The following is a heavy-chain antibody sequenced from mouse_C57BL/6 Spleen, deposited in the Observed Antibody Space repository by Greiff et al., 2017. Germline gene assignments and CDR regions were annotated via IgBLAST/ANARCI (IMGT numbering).Heavy chain of an antibody. CDR1: GFTFSSYA. Sequence: EVKVVESGGGLVKPGGSLKLSCAASGFTFSSYAMSWVRQTPEKRLEWVATISDGGSYTYYPDNVKGRITISRDNAKNNLYLQMSHLKSEDTAMYYCARDNSKTFFDYWGQGTTLTVSS. J-gene: IGHJ2*01. CDR3: ARDNSKTFFDY. CDR2: ISDGGSYT. V-gene: IGHV5-4*01.